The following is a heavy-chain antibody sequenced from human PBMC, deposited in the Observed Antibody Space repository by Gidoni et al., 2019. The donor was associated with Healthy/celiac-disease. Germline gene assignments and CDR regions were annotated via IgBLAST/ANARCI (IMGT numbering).Heavy chain of an antibody. CDR1: GYTFTGYY. D-gene: IGHD3-16*01. J-gene: IGHJ4*02. CDR3: ARAGWGRIENFDY. CDR2: INPNSGGT. Sequence: QVQLVQSGAEVNKPGASVKVSCKASGYTFTGYYMHWVRQAPGHGLEWMGWINPNSGGTNYAQKFQGWVTMTRDTAISTAYMELSRLRSDETAVYYCARAGWGRIENFDYWGQGTLVTVSS. V-gene: IGHV1-2*04.